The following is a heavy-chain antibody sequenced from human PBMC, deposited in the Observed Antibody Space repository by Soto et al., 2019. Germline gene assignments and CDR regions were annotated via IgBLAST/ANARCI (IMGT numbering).Heavy chain of an antibody. D-gene: IGHD5-12*01. J-gene: IGHJ4*02. Sequence: EVQLVDSGGGLVQPGGSLRLSCAASGFTFSTYWMSWVRQTPGKGLEWVANIKEDGSEKYYVDSVKGRFTISRDNGKNSLYLQMNSLRDEDTAVYYCARDAGGYGDWGQGTLVTVSS. CDR2: IKEDGSEK. CDR1: GFTFSTYW. CDR3: ARDAGGYGD. V-gene: IGHV3-7*01.